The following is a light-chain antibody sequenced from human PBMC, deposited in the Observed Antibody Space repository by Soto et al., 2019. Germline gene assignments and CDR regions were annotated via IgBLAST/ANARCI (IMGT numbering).Light chain of an antibody. CDR3: CSYAGSRDV. CDR2: DVS. Sequence: QSALTQPRSVSGSPGQSVTISCTGTSSDVGDYNYVSWYQQHPGKAPKLMIYDVSKRPSGVPDRFSGSKSGNAASLTISGLQAEDEADYYGCSYAGSRDVFGTGTKLTVL. V-gene: IGLV2-11*01. J-gene: IGLJ1*01. CDR1: SSDVGDYNY.